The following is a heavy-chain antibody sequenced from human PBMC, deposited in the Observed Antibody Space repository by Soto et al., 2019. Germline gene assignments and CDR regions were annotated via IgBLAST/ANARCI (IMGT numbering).Heavy chain of an antibody. CDR1: GGTFSSYA. J-gene: IGHJ6*02. Sequence: GASVKVSCKASGGTFSSYAISWVRQAPGQGLEWMGGIIPIFGTANYAQKFQGRVTITADESTSTAYMELSSLRSEDTAVYYCARENYYGSGSYLGSHYYYYYGMDVWGQGTTVTVSS. D-gene: IGHD3-10*01. V-gene: IGHV1-69*13. CDR3: ARENYYGSGSYLGSHYYYYYGMDV. CDR2: IIPIFGTA.